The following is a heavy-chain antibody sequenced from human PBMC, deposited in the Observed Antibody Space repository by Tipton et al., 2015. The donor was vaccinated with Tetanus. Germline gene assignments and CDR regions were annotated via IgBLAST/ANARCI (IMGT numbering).Heavy chain of an antibody. CDR3: ARYVDTAMVRSPYFDY. Sequence: TLSLTCTVSGGSISSGDYYWSWIRQPPGKGLEWIGYIYYSGSTYYNPSLKSRVTISVDTSKNQFSLKLSSVTAADTAAYYCARYVDTAMVRSPYFDYWGQGTLVTVSS. CDR1: GGSISSGDYY. V-gene: IGHV4-30-4*01. D-gene: IGHD5-18*01. J-gene: IGHJ4*02. CDR2: IYYSGST.